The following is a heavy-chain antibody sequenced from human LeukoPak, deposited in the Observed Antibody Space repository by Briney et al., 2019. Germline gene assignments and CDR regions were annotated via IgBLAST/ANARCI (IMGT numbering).Heavy chain of an antibody. D-gene: IGHD3-22*01. CDR1: GGSISSYY. Sequence: SETLSLTCTVSGGSISSYYWSWIRQPPGKGLEWIGYIYYSGSTNYNPSLKSRVTISVDTSKNQFSLKLSSVTAADTAVYYCARGHYYGSSGYFPEFDYWGQGTLVTVSS. J-gene: IGHJ4*02. CDR3: ARGHYYGSSGYFPEFDY. CDR2: IYYSGST. V-gene: IGHV4-59*01.